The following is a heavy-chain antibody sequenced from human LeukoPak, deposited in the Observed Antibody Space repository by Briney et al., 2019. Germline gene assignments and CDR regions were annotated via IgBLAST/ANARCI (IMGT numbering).Heavy chain of an antibody. CDR1: GSTFSSYS. D-gene: IGHD2-2*01. CDR2: ISSSSDHI. J-gene: IGHJ4*02. V-gene: IGHV3-21*01. CDR3: ARGVVPAAFDY. Sequence: GGSLRLSCAASGSTFSSYSMNWVRQAPGKGLEWVSSISSSSDHIAYADSVKGRFTISRDNAKNALYLQVSSLRAEDTAVYYCARGVVPAAFDYWGQGTLVTVSS.